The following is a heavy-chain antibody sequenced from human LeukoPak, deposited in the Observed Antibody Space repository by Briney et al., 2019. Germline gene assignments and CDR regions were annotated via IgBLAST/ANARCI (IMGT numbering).Heavy chain of an antibody. CDR3: ARSYGSGNYYKGYFDP. V-gene: IGHV4-30-4*01. CDR1: GGSISSGDYY. CDR2: IYYSGNT. D-gene: IGHD3-10*01. J-gene: IGHJ5*02. Sequence: SETLSLTCTVSGGSISSGDYYWTWIRQPPGKGLECIAYIYYSGNTYYSPSLKSRLTISVDTSNNQFSLKLSSVTAADTAVYYCARSYGSGNYYKGYFDPWGQGTLVTVSS.